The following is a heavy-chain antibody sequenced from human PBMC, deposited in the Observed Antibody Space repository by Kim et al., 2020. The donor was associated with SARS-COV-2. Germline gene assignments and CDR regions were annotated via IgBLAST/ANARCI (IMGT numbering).Heavy chain of an antibody. D-gene: IGHD6-13*01. CDR3: ASDIAAAGSTYAFDI. CDR1: GGSISSGGYY. Sequence: SETLSLTCTVSGGSISSGGYYWSWIRQHPGKGLEWIGYIYYSGSTYYNPSLKSRVTISVDTSKNQFSLKLSSVTAADTAVYYCASDIAAAGSTYAFDIWGQGTMVTVSS. V-gene: IGHV4-31*03. CDR2: IYYSGST. J-gene: IGHJ3*02.